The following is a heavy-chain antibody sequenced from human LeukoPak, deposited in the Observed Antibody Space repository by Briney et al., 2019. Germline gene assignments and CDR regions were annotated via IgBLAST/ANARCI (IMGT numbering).Heavy chain of an antibody. D-gene: IGHD3-9*01. CDR1: GGSISSGDYY. CDR2: IYYSGST. V-gene: IGHV4-31*03. J-gene: IGHJ4*02. CDR3: ASGIYDILTGYYAFDY. Sequence: SHTLSLLCTVSGGSISSGDYYWSWIPQHPGKGLEWIGYIYYSGSTYYNPSLKSRVTISVDTSKNQFSLKLSSVTAADTAVYYCASGIYDILTGYYAFDYWGQGTLVTVSS.